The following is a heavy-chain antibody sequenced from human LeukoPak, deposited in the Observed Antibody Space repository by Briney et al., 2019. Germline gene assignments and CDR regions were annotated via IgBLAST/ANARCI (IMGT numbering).Heavy chain of an antibody. D-gene: IGHD2-2*01. V-gene: IGHV4-39*07. CDR3: AREYCSSTSCWGWFDP. J-gene: IGHJ5*02. CDR2: IYYSGST. CDR1: GGSISSSSYY. Sequence: PSETLSLTCTVSGGSISSSSYYWGWIRQPPGKGLEWIGSIYYSGSTYYNPSLKSRVTISVDTSKNQFSLKLSSVTAADTAVYYCAREYCSSTSCWGWFDPWGQGTLVTVSS.